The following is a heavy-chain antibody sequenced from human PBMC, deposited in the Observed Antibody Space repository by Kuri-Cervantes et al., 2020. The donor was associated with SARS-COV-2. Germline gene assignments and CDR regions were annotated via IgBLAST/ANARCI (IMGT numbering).Heavy chain of an antibody. Sequence: SETLSLTCAISGDSVSSNSAAWNWIRQSPSRGLEWLGRTYYRSKWYNDYAVSVKSRITINPDTSKNQFSLQLNSVTPEDTAVYYCARPLNYDFWSGPSPFDYWGQGTLVTVSS. V-gene: IGHV6-1*01. D-gene: IGHD3-3*01. CDR3: ARPLNYDFWSGPSPFDY. J-gene: IGHJ4*02. CDR2: TYYRSKWYN. CDR1: GDSVSSNSAA.